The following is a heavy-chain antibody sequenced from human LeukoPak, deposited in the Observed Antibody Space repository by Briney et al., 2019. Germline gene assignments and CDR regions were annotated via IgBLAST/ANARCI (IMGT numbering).Heavy chain of an antibody. Sequence: GASVKVSCEASGYTFTNYGISWVRQAPGQGLEWMAWISTYDHDTNYAQKFRGRVTMTTDPSTSTAYMELRSLGSDDTAVYYCVRDYFCSGGTCDDCFDPWGQGTLVTVSS. J-gene: IGHJ5*02. D-gene: IGHD2-15*01. CDR3: VRDYFCSGGTCDDCFDP. CDR2: ISTYDHDT. CDR1: GYTFTNYG. V-gene: IGHV1-18*01.